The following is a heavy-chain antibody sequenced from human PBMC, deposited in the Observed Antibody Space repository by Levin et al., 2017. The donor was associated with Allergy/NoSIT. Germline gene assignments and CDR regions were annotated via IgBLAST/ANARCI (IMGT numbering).Heavy chain of an antibody. J-gene: IGHJ5*02. V-gene: IGHV4-39*01. Sequence: SETLSLTCTVSGGSISSGSYHWGWIRQPPGKGLEWIGSIYYSGTTNYNPSLRSRVTISMDTSKNQFSLRLTSVTAADTAVYYCARRGDPWGQGTLVTVSS. CDR2: IYYSGTT. CDR1: GGSISSGSYH. CDR3: ARRGDP.